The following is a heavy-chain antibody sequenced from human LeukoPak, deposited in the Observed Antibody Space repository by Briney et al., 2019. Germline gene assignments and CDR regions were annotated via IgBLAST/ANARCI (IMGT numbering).Heavy chain of an antibody. Sequence: SETLSLTCAVYGGSFSGYYWSWIRQPPGKGLEWVGEINHSGSTNYNPSLKSRVTISVDTSKNQFSLKLSSVTAADTAVYYCARAGPQYDFWSGYYPNYYYYYMDVWGKGTTVTVSS. J-gene: IGHJ6*03. CDR3: ARAGPQYDFWSGYYPNYYYYYMDV. V-gene: IGHV4-34*01. D-gene: IGHD3-3*01. CDR1: GGSFSGYY. CDR2: INHSGST.